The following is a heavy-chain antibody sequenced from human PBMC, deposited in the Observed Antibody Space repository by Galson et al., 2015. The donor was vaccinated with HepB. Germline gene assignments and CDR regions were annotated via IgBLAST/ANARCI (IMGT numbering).Heavy chain of an antibody. D-gene: IGHD3-3*01. CDR2: ISSDTSTI. J-gene: IGHJ4*02. CDR1: GFTFSSYN. CDR3: AREGGGVVRTGEVDY. V-gene: IGHV3-48*02. Sequence: SLRLSCAASGFTFSSYNMNWVRQAPGKGLEWVSYISSDTSTIYYADSVKGRFTISRDNAKNSLYLQMNSLRDEDTAVYYCAREGGGVVRTGEVDYWGQGTLVTVSS.